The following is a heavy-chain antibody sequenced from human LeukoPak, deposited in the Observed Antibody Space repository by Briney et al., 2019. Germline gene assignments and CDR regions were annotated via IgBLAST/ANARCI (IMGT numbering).Heavy chain of an antibody. CDR3: ARMSSGYFWTDY. CDR1: GGSISSYY. D-gene: IGHD3-22*01. J-gene: IGHJ4*02. V-gene: IGHV4-59*01. CDR2: SYYSGST. Sequence: SETLSLTCTVSGGSISSYYWSWIRQTPGKGLEWIGHSYYSGSTNYNPSLKSRVTISVDTSKNQFSLRLSSVTAADTAVYYCARMSSGYFWTDYWGQGTLVTVSS.